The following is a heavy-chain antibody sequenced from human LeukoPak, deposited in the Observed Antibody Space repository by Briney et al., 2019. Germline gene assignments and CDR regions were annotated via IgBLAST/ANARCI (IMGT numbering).Heavy chain of an antibody. V-gene: IGHV4-61*02. CDR2: IYTSGST. CDR3: AREAYYYDSSGYLNWFDP. J-gene: IGHJ5*02. Sequence: PSETLSLTCTVSGGSISSGSYYWSWIRQPAGKGPEWIVRIYTSGSTNYNPSLKSRVTISVDTSKNQFSLKLSSVTAADTAVYYCAREAYYYDSSGYLNWFDPWGQGTLVTVSS. CDR1: GGSISSGSYY. D-gene: IGHD3-22*01.